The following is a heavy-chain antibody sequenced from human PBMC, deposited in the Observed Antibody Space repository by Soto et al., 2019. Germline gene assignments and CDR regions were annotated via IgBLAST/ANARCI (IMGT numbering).Heavy chain of an antibody. CDR3: ARLEGLATISYYFDF. CDR1: DDSINSDKYY. CDR2: IIYLGNA. V-gene: IGHV4-39*01. D-gene: IGHD3-9*01. Sequence: QLQLQESGPGLVKPSETLSLTCSVSDDSINSDKYYWVWIRKPPGKGLEWIGSIIYLGNAYYNPSLQSRVTISLDKSRSQYPLKLNSVTAADSAVYFCARLEGLATISYYFDFWGPGALVTVSS. J-gene: IGHJ4*02.